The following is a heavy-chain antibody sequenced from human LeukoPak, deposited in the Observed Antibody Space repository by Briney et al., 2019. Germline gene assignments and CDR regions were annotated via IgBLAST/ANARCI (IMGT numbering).Heavy chain of an antibody. CDR3: ARAYCSGGSCYRYYYYMDV. D-gene: IGHD2-15*01. CDR1: GFTFSSYA. J-gene: IGHJ6*03. V-gene: IGHV3-64*01. Sequence: GGSLRLSCAASGFTFSSYAMHWVRQAPGKGLEYVSAISSNGGSTYYANSVKGRFTISRDNSKNTLYLQMNSLRAEDTAVYYCARAYCSGGSCYRYYYYMDVWGKGTTVTVSS. CDR2: ISSNGGST.